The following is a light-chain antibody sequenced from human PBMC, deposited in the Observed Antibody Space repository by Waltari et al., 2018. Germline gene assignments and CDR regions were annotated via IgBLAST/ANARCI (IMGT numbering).Light chain of an antibody. CDR3: MQALQTPLT. J-gene: IGKJ4*01. CDR1: RSLLHSNGYNY. Sequence: DVVMTQFPLSLPVTPGEPASISCRSSRSLLHSNGYNYLDWYLQKPGQSPQLLIYLGSNRASGVPDRFSGSGSGTDFTLKISRVEAEDVGVYYCMQALQTPLTFGGGTNVEIK. CDR2: LGS. V-gene: IGKV2-28*01.